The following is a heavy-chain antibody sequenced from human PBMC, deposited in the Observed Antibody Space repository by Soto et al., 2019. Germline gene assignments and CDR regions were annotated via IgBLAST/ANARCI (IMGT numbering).Heavy chain of an antibody. V-gene: IGHV1-18*01. CDR1: GYTFTRSG. D-gene: IGHD3-9*01. Sequence: GASVKVSCKASGYTFTRSGISWVRQAPGQGLEWMGWISTYNGDTNYAQTFQGRVTMTTDTSTSTAYMELRSLRSEDTAMYFCARNTHLLYDVLTGYYRPSDFDYWGQGTLVTVSS. CDR3: ARNTHLLYDVLTGYYRPSDFDY. J-gene: IGHJ4*02. CDR2: ISTYNGDT.